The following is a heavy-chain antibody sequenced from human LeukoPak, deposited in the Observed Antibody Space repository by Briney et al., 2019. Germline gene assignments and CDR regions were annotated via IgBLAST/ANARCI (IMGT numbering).Heavy chain of an antibody. D-gene: IGHD4-23*01. CDR2: ISGSGGST. V-gene: IGHV3-23*01. J-gene: IGHJ4*02. CDR1: GFTFGSYA. CDR3: AKFGGGNSYYFDY. Sequence: GGSLRLSCAASGFTFGSYAMSWVRQAPGKGLEWVSAISGSGGSTYYADSVKGRFTISRDNSKNTLYLQMNSLRAEDTAVYYCAKFGGGNSYYFDYWGQGTLVTVSS.